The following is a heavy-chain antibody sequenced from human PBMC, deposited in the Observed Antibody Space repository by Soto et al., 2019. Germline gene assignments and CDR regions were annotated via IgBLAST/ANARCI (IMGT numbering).Heavy chain of an antibody. J-gene: IGHJ4*02. D-gene: IGHD3-16*02. V-gene: IGHV3-23*01. CDR3: AKDGAVWGSYRYNDY. CDR1: GFTFSSYP. Sequence: EVQLLESGGGLVQPGGSLRLSCAASGFTFSSYPMSWVRQAPGKGLEWVSAISGSGGSTYYADSVKGRFTISRDNSKNTLYLQMNSLRAEDTAVYYCAKDGAVWGSYRYNDYWGQGTLVTVSS. CDR2: ISGSGGST.